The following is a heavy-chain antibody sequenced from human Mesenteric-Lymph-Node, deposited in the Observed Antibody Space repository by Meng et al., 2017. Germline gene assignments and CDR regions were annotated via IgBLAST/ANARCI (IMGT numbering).Heavy chain of an antibody. CDR1: GFIFSAYF. Sequence: GESLKISCAASGFIFSAYFMTWVRHIPEKGLEWVANIKPDGSWTHSAESVRGRFTISRDNAKNLLYLQMNSLGVEDTAVYYCARGSSGNGWYNEYWGRGSLVTVSS. V-gene: IGHV3-7*01. D-gene: IGHD6-19*01. CDR2: IKPDGSWT. CDR3: ARGSSGNGWYNEY. J-gene: IGHJ4*02.